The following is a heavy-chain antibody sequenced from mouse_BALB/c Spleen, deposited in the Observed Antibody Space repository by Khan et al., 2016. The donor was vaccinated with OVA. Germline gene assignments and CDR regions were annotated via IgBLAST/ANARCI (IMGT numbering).Heavy chain of an antibody. Sequence: QVQLKQSGAELARPGTSVKLSCKASGYTFTDYNINWVKQRIGQGLEWIGEIHPGSGNTYYSEKFKGKATLTADKSSSTAYMQLSSLTSEDSAVYFRAREWGAWFPYWGQGTLVTVSA. J-gene: IGHJ3*01. CDR2: IHPGSGNT. V-gene: IGHV1-77*01. CDR3: AREWGAWFPY. CDR1: GYTFTDYN.